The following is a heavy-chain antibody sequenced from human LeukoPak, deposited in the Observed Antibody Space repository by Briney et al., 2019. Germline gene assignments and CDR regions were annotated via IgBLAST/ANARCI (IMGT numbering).Heavy chain of an antibody. Sequence: PGGSLRLSCVASGFTFSGNAMSWVRQAPGRGLEWVSGVGGDEKTHYADFVRGRFTISRDNSKNTVFLQMNSLTVEGTAVYYCAKDLSWWVTADYWGQGALVTVSS. CDR1: GFTFSGNA. J-gene: IGHJ4*02. D-gene: IGHD2-21*02. CDR3: AKDLSWWVTADY. CDR2: VGGDEKT. V-gene: IGHV3-23*01.